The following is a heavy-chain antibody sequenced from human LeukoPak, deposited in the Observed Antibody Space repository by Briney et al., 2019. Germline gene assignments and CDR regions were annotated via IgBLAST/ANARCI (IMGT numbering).Heavy chain of an antibody. V-gene: IGHV3-64D*06. D-gene: IGHD1-26*01. J-gene: IGHJ4*02. CDR1: GSTLSSYV. Sequence: GGSLRLSCSAPGSTLSSYVIHWVRQAPGKGLEHVSGISINGDTTYYADSVKGRFTISRDNSKNTLSLQMSSLRAEDTAVYYCVKDGSYHEYYFDYWGQGTLVTVSS. CDR3: VKDGSYHEYYFDY. CDR2: ISINGDTT.